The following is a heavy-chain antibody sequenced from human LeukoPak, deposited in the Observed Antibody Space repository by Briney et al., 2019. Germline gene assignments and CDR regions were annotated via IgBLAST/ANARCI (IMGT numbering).Heavy chain of an antibody. Sequence: GESLKVCCSGSGYSFTSYWIGWERQMPGKGLEWMGIIYPGDSDTRYSPSIQGQVTISADKSISTAYLQWSSLKASDTAMYYCASLSQMVRGWENAVGMDVWGQGTTVTVSS. CDR1: GYSFTSYW. J-gene: IGHJ6*02. D-gene: IGHD3-10*01. CDR3: ASLSQMVRGWENAVGMDV. CDR2: IYPGDSDT. V-gene: IGHV5-51*01.